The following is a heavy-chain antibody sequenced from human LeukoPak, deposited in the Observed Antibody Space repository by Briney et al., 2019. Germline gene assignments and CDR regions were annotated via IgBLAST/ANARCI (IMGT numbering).Heavy chain of an antibody. J-gene: IGHJ4*02. CDR2: LFSGGTI. V-gene: IGHV3-53*01. Sequence: GGSLRLSCVASGFTVSSNYMSWVRQAPGKALEWVSVLFSGGTIYYADSVKGRFTISRDNSKNTLYLQMNSLRAEDTAVYYCARGHVGYSYGFDYWGQGTLVTVSS. CDR3: ARGHVGYSYGFDY. D-gene: IGHD5-18*01. CDR1: GFTVSSNY.